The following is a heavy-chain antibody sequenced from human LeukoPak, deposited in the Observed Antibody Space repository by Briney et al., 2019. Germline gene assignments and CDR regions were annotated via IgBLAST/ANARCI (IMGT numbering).Heavy chain of an antibody. D-gene: IGHD6-19*01. CDR1: GGSISSSSYY. V-gene: IGHV4-39*01. CDR2: LYYSGST. Sequence: ASETLFLTCTVPGGSISSSSYYWGCPRQPPGKGREWIGNLYYSGSTYYNPSLKSRITISVDTSKNQFSLKLSSVTAADTAIYYCARSIAVAGRGVGWYFDLWGRGTLVTVSS. J-gene: IGHJ2*01. CDR3: ARSIAVAGRGVGWYFDL.